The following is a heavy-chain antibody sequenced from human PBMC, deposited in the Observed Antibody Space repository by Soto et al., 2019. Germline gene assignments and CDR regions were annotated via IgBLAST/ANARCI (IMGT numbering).Heavy chain of an antibody. D-gene: IGHD3-9*01. CDR1: SGSISRSGYY. J-gene: IGHJ5*02. CDR3: ARGNYYDILTGYYEWFDP. CDR2: IYYSGST. V-gene: IGHV4-31*03. Sequence: SETLSLTCTVSSGSISRSGYYWGWIRQPPGKGLEWIGYIYYSGSTYYNPSLKSRVTISVDTSKNQFSLKLSSVTAADTAVYYCARGNYYDILTGYYEWFDPWGQGTLVTVSS.